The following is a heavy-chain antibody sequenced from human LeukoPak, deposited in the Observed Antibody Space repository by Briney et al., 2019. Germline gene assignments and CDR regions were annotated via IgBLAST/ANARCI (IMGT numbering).Heavy chain of an antibody. CDR3: ARLAPDYADYWFDP. D-gene: IGHD4-17*01. CDR1: GYDFSTKW. CDR2: IYPTDSIT. J-gene: IGHJ5*02. V-gene: IGHV5-51*01. Sequence: PGESLMIPCQTSGYDFSTKWIGWVRQMPGKGLEWMGIIYPTDSITRYSPSFQGHVSISVDTSINTAYLQWASLRPSDTAMYFCARLAPDYADYWFDPWGQGTSVPVSS.